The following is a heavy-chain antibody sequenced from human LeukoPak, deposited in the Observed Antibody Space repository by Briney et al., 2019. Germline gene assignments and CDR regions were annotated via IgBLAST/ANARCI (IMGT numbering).Heavy chain of an antibody. J-gene: IGHJ4*02. CDR3: TTETTVTPFSFDY. CDR2: IKSKTAGGTT. Sequence: GGSLRLSCAASGFTFSNAWMTWVRQAPGKGLEWVGHIKSKTAGGTTDYAAPVKGRFTISRDDSKDTLYLQLNSLKTEDTAVYYCTTETTVTPFSFDYWGQGTLVTVSS. V-gene: IGHV3-15*01. CDR1: GFTFSNAW. D-gene: IGHD4-17*01.